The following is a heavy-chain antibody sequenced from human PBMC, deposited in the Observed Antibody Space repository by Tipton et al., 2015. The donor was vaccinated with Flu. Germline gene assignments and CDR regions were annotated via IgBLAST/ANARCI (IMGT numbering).Heavy chain of an antibody. J-gene: IGHJ4*02. CDR2: IYTNANT. V-gene: IGHV4-61*02. Sequence: LRLSCTVSGDSISRGSYYYNWIRQPAGEGLEWIGRIYTNANTNYKASLKSRVTISMDRSKNQFSLRLTSVTAADTAVYYCAKLVYFDSSGYYRYYFDYWGQSTLVTVST. CDR3: AKLVYFDSSGYYRYYFDY. CDR1: GDSISRGSYY. D-gene: IGHD3-22*01.